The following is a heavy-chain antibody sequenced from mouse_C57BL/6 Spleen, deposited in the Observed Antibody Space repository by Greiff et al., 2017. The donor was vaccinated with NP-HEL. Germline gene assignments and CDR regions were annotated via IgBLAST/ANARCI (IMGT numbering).Heavy chain of an antibody. CDR1: GYTFTSYW. J-gene: IGHJ4*01. Sequence: QVQLQQSGAELVKPGASVKLSCKASGYTFTSYWMHWVKQRPGQGLEWIGMIHPNSGSTNYNEKFKSKATLTVDKSSSTAYMQLSSLTSEDSAVYYCVPGGDYGSSYAMDYWGQGTSVTVSS. CDR3: VPGGDYGSSYAMDY. V-gene: IGHV1-64*01. CDR2: IHPNSGST. D-gene: IGHD1-1*01.